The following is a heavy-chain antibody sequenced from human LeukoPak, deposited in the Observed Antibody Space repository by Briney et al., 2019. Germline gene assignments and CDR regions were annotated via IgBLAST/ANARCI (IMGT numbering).Heavy chain of an antibody. CDR1: GFTFSDYY. D-gene: IGHD2-21*02. CDR3: ARDQGVVVTADAFDI. Sequence: GGSLRLSCAASGFTFSDYYMRWIRQAPGKRLEWVSYISSSGSTIYYADSVKGRFTISRDNAKNSLYLQMNRLRAEDTAVYYCARDQGVVVTADAFDIWGQGTMVTVSS. CDR2: ISSSGSTI. J-gene: IGHJ3*02. V-gene: IGHV3-11*01.